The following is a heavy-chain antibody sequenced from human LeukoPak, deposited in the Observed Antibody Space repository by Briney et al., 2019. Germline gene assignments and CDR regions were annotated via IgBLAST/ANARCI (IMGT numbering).Heavy chain of an antibody. D-gene: IGHD4/OR15-4a*01. Sequence: NPSETLSLTCTVSGGSISSSSYSWGWIRQPPGKGLEWIGSTYYSGSTYYRLSLKSRLPISVDPSRTQFSLILTSVTAADTAVYYCARLSRVHDYGNCLADYWGQGILVTVSS. CDR1: GGSISSSSYS. J-gene: IGHJ4*02. CDR3: ARLSRVHDYGNCLADY. CDR2: TYYSGST. V-gene: IGHV4-39*01.